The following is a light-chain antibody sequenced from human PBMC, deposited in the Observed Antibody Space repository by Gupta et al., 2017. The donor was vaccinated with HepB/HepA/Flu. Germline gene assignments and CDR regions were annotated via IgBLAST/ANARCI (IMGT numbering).Light chain of an antibody. Sequence: QSALTQPASVSGSPGQSITISCTGTSSDVGSYNLVSWYQQHPGKAPKLMIYEVSKRPSGVSNRSSGSKSGNTASLTISGLQAEDEADYYCCSYAGSSTFYYVFGTGTKVTVL. V-gene: IGLV2-23*02. CDR2: EVS. CDR3: CSYAGSSTFYYV. J-gene: IGLJ1*01. CDR1: SSDVGSYNL.